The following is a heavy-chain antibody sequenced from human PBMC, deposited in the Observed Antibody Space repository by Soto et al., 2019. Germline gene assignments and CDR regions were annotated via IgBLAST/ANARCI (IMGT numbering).Heavy chain of an antibody. CDR2: INAGNGNT. CDR3: AKSILVVTALDY. D-gene: IGHD2-21*02. V-gene: IGHV1-3*05. CDR1: GYTFTSYA. Sequence: HVQLVQSGAEEKKPGASVKVSCKASGYTFTSYAMHWVRQAPGQRLEWMGWINAGNGNTKYSQKFQGRVTITRDTSAISPSTKLSILRSVHTAVYYCAKSILVVTALDYWGQGTLVTVSS. J-gene: IGHJ4*02.